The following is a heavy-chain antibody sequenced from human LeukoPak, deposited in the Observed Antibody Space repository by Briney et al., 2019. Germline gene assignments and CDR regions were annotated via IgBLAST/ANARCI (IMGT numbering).Heavy chain of an antibody. CDR1: GVTISSYY. CDR3: ARLSSGWYLWTREDV. V-gene: IGHV4-59*08. Sequence: SETLSLTCTVSGVTISSYYWSWIRQPPGKGLEWFGYIYYSGSTNYNPSLKSRVTISVDTSKNQCSLKLSSVTAADTAVYYCARLSSGWYLWTREDVWGQGTTVTVSS. CDR2: IYYSGST. J-gene: IGHJ6*02. D-gene: IGHD6-19*01.